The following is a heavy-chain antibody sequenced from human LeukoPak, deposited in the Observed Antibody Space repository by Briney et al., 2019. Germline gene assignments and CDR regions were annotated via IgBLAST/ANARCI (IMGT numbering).Heavy chain of an antibody. V-gene: IGHV3-23*01. CDR3: AKDRGRYSGYDYADY. CDR1: GFTFSSYA. J-gene: IGHJ4*01. Sequence: PGGSLRLSCAASGFTFSSYAMSWVRQAPGKGLEWVSAISGSGGSTYYADSVKGRFTISRDNSKNTLYLQMNSLRAEDTGVYYCAKDRGRYSGYDYADYWSQGSLVTASS. D-gene: IGHD5-12*01. CDR2: ISGSGGST.